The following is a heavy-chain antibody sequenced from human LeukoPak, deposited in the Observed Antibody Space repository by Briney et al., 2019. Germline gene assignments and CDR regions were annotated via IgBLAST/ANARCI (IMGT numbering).Heavy chain of an antibody. V-gene: IGHV1-18*01. D-gene: IGHD1-26*01. CDR1: GYTFTSYG. J-gene: IGHJ4*02. CDR2: ISAYNGNT. Sequence: ASVKVSCKASGYTFTSYGISWVRQAPGQGLEWMGWISAYNGNTNYAQKLQGRVTMTTDTSTSTAYMELRSLRSDDTAVYYCAGDQVGATVFDYWGQGTLVTVSS. CDR3: AGDQVGATVFDY.